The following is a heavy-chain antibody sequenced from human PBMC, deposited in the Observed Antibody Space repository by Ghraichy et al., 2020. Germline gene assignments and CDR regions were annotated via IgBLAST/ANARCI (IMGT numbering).Heavy chain of an antibody. D-gene: IGHD3-22*01. CDR1: GFTFSSYA. V-gene: IGHV3-23*01. CDR2: ISGSGGST. CDR3: AKGVTYDSSGYHDY. J-gene: IGHJ4*02. Sequence: GESLNISCAASGFTFSSYAMSWVRQAPGKGLEWVSAISGSGGSTYYADSVKGRFTISRDNSKNTLYLQMNSLRAEDTAVYYCAKGVTYDSSGYHDYWGQGTLVTVSS.